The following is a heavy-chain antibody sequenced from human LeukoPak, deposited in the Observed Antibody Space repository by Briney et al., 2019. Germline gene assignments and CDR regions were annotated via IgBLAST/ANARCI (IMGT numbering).Heavy chain of an antibody. CDR1: GYTFTSYG. J-gene: IGHJ5*02. Sequence: ASVNVSCKASGYTFTSYGISWVRQAPGQGLEWMGWISAYNGNTNYAQKLQGRGTMTTDTSTNTAYIELRSLSSDDPARYYWARDLEAPVLCPKPELCATTNPASWAQGPLVTVSP. V-gene: IGHV1-18*01. D-gene: IGHD1-14*01. CDR3: ARDLEAPVLCPKPELCATTNPAS. CDR2: ISAYNGNT.